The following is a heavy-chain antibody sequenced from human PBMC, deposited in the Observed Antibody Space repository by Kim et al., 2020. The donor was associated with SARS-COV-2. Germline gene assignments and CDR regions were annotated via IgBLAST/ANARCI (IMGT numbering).Heavy chain of an antibody. CDR2: ISYDGSNK. D-gene: IGHD2-2*01. Sequence: GGSLRLSCAASGFTFSSYGMHWVRQAPGKGLEWVAVISYDGSNKYYADSVKGRFTISRDNSKNTLYLQMNSLRAEDTAVYYCAKSGKPVVPAATYYFDY. CDR3: AKSGKPVVPAATYYFDY. J-gene: IGHJ4*01. V-gene: IGHV3-30*18. CDR1: GFTFSSYG.